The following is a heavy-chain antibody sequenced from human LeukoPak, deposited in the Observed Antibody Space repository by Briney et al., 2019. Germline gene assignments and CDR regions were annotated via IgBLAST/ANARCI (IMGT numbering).Heavy chain of an antibody. J-gene: IGHJ2*01. Sequence: SETLSLTCAVYGGSFSGYYWSGIRQPPGKGLEWIGEINHSGSTNYNPSLKSRVTISVDTSKNQFSLKLSSVTAADTAVYYCARGGHIVVVTANYWYFDLWGRGTLVTVSS. CDR2: INHSGST. CDR1: GGSFSGYY. V-gene: IGHV4-34*01. CDR3: ARGGHIVVVTANYWYFDL. D-gene: IGHD2-21*02.